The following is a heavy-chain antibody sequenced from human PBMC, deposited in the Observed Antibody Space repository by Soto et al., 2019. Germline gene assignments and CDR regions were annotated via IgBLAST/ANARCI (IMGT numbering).Heavy chain of an antibody. Sequence: PSETLSLTCSVSGDYIHVGGYYWTWIRQRPGKGLEWMGYIYYTGKTYYNPSLESRLTMSVDRSKNQFSLKLSSVTAADTAVYYCARQYYDSSGYSIDYWGQGTLVTVSS. CDR2: IYYTGKT. CDR1: GDYIHVGGYY. V-gene: IGHV4-31*03. D-gene: IGHD3-22*01. CDR3: ARQYYDSSGYSIDY. J-gene: IGHJ4*02.